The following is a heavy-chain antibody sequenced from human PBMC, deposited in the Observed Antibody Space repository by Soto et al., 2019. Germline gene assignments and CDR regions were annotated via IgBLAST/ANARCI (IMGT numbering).Heavy chain of an antibody. J-gene: IGHJ4*02. CDR1: GLTFSDAL. V-gene: IGHV3-15*01. CDR2: IKSKTDGGTT. Sequence: EVQLVESGGGLVKPGGSLRLSCAASGLTFSDALVNWVRQAPGKGLDWVGRIKSKTDGGTTDFAAPVKGRFTLSRDDSKNTLYLQMNSLKTEDTGMYYCTTGTAGWLFWGQGILVTVSS. D-gene: IGHD3-9*01. CDR3: TTGTAGWLF.